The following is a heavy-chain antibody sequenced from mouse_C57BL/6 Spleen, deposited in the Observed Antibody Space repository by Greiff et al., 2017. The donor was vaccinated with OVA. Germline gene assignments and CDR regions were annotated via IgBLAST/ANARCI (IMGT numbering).Heavy chain of an antibody. D-gene: IGHD1-1*01. CDR3: ARGTVVARGDY. V-gene: IGHV1-69*01. Sequence: VQLQQPGAELVMPGASVKLSCKASGYTFTSYWMHWVKQRPGQGLEWIGEIDPSDSYTNYNQKFKGKSTLTVDKSSSTAYLQLSSLTSEDSAVYYCARGTVVARGDYWGQGTPVTVSS. CDR1: GYTFTSYW. J-gene: IGHJ4*01. CDR2: IDPSDSYT.